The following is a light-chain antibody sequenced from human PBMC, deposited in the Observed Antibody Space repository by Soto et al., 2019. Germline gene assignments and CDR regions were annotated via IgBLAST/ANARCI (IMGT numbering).Light chain of an antibody. CDR2: EVT. Sequence: QSVLTQPPSASGSPGQSVTISCTGTSGDVGAYDYDSWYQQHPGKAPKLLIYEVTKRPLGVPDRFSGSKSGNAASLTVSGLQAEDEADYYCSSYAGSNYPYVFGTGTKVTVL. CDR1: SGDVGAYDY. J-gene: IGLJ1*01. CDR3: SSYAGSNYPYV. V-gene: IGLV2-8*01.